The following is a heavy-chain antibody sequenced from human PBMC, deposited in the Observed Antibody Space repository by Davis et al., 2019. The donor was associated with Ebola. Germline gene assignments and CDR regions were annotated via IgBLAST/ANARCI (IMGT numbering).Heavy chain of an antibody. CDR1: GFTFSEYY. J-gene: IGHJ2*01. CDR3: ARRYSFDSSGYYWYFDL. CDR2: ISTSGNSI. Sequence: PGGSLRLSCAASGFTFSEYYMTWIRQVPGKGLEWVAYISTSGNSIYYPDSVKGRFTVSRDNAKNSLSLQMDSLRADDTAVYYCARRYSFDSSGYYWYFDLWGRGILVTVSS. V-gene: IGHV3-11*01. D-gene: IGHD3-22*01.